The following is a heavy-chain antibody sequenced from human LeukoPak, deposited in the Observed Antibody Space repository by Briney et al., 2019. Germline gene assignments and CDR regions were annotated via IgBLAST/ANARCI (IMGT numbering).Heavy chain of an antibody. CDR2: IYYSGST. V-gene: IGHV4-59*08. J-gene: IGHJ4*02. CDR3: ARHGGGGGSYPWVFDY. CDR1: GGSISPYY. D-gene: IGHD1-26*01. Sequence: PSETLSLTCTVSGGSISPYYWSWIRQPPGKGLEWIGYIYYSGSTNYNPSLKSRVTISVDTSKNQFSLRLSSVTAADTAVYYCARHGGGGGSYPWVFDYWGQGTLVTVSS.